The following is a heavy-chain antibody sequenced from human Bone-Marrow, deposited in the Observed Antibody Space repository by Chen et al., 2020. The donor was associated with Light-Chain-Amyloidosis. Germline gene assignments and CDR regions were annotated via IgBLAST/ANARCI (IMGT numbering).Heavy chain of an antibody. J-gene: IGHJ4*02. CDR1: GFTFDNFG. CDR2: IKQDGSEK. CDR3: AEINTN. V-gene: IGHV3-7*01. Sequence: EVQLVESGGGVARPGGSLRLSCAASGFTFDNFGMNWVRQGPGKGLEWVANIKQDGSEKYYADSVKGRFTISRDNAKNSLYLQMNSLRAEDTAVYYCAEINTNWGQGTLVTVSS.